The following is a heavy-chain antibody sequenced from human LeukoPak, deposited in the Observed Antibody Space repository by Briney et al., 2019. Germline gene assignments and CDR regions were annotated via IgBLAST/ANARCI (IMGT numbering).Heavy chain of an antibody. J-gene: IGHJ3*02. CDR3: ARDPWQRLVLGACDI. Sequence: SETLSLTCAVYGGSFSGYYWSWIRQPPGKGLEWIGEINHSGSTNYNPSLKSRVTISVDTSKNQFSLKLSSVTAADTAVYYCARDPWQRLVLGACDIWGQGTMVTVSS. V-gene: IGHV4-34*01. CDR1: GGSFSGYY. D-gene: IGHD6-19*01. CDR2: INHSGST.